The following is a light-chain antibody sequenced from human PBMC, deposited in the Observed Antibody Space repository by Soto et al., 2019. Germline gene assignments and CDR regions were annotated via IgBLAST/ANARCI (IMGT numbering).Light chain of an antibody. J-gene: IGLJ2*01. V-gene: IGLV2-23*02. CDR2: EVN. CDR1: SSDVGNYNL. CDR3: CSFAGSSTSYVV. Sequence: QSALTQPASVSGSPGQSITISCTGTSSDVGNYNLVSWYQHHPGKAPKLMIYEVNKRPSGVFNRFSGSKSGNTASLTISGLQAEDEADYYCCSFAGSSTSYVVFGGGTQLTVL.